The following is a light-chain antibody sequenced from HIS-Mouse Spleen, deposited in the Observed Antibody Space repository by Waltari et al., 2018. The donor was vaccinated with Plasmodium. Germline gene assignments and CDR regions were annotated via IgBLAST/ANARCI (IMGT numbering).Light chain of an antibody. Sequence: EIVLTQSPAPLSLSPGKRATLSCRASQSVSSYLAWYQQKPGQAPRLLIYAASNRATGIPARFSGSGSGTDFTLTISSLEPEDFAVYYCQQRSNWLTFGGGTKVEIK. CDR2: AAS. CDR3: QQRSNWLT. CDR1: QSVSSY. J-gene: IGKJ4*01. V-gene: IGKV3-11*01.